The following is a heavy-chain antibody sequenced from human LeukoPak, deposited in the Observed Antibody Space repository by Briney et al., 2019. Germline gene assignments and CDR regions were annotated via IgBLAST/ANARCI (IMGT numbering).Heavy chain of an antibody. J-gene: IGHJ6*02. D-gene: IGHD2-2*01. V-gene: IGHV3-33*01. CDR2: IWYDGSNK. CDR3: ASDPLSFYYYGMDV. Sequence: PGGSLRLSCAASGFTFSSYGMHWVRQAPGKGLEWVAVIWYDGSNKYYADSVKGRFTISRDNSKNTLYLQMNSLRAEDTAVYYCASDPLSFYYYGMDVWGQGTTVTVSS. CDR1: GFTFSSYG.